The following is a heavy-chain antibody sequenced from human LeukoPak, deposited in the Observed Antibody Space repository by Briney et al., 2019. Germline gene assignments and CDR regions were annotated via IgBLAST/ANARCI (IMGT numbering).Heavy chain of an antibody. Sequence: SETLSLTCTVTGGSIISGDYYWSLLRQPPGKGLEWIASIYSGGMTFYSPSLKSRLTISADTSRNHFSLRLSSVTAADTALYFCARHFDHPTAYFDSWGQGSLVTVSS. CDR2: IYSGGMT. V-gene: IGHV4-39*01. J-gene: IGHJ4*02. CDR3: ARHFDHPTAYFDS. D-gene: IGHD1-14*01. CDR1: GGSIISGDYY.